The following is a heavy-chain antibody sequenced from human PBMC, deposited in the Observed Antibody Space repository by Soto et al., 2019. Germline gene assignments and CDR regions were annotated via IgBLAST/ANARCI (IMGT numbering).Heavy chain of an antibody. J-gene: IGHJ6*02. CDR2: IYYSGST. CDR1: GGSISSYY. D-gene: IGHD3-22*01. Sequence: SETLSLTCTVSGGSISSYYWSWIRQPPGKGLEWIGYIYYSGSTKYNPSLKSRVTISVDTSKNQFSLKLSSVTAADTAVYYCARDKVNIVVDKTTSFSGMDAWAQGTTLPVSS. V-gene: IGHV4-59*01. CDR3: ARDKVNIVVDKTTSFSGMDA.